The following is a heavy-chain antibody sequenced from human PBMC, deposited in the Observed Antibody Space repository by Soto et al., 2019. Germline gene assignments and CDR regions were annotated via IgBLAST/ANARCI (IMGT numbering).Heavy chain of an antibody. J-gene: IGHJ3*02. V-gene: IGHV1-3*01. CDR3: ARWPSSVYDFKLAFDI. Sequence: QVQLVQSGAQVKKPGASVKVSCKASGYTFDNYALHWGRQAPGRRLEWMGWSHAGNGYTKYSQSFQGRVPMTRDTSASTVHMALSSLRSEDTTVYYCARWPSSVYDFKLAFDIWGQGTMVNVSS. CDR2: SHAGNGYT. D-gene: IGHD5-12*01. CDR1: GYTFDNYA.